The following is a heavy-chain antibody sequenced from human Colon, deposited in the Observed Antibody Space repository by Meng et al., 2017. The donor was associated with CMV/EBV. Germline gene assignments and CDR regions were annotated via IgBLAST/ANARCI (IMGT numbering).Heavy chain of an antibody. V-gene: IGHV3-53*01. D-gene: IGHD2-2*01. Sequence: GESLKFSCVASGFTVSSNFMSWVRQAPGKGLEWVSIIYSGGTIKYADSVKGRFTISRDSSTNTLYLQIDSLRAEDTAVYFCARNRRNCGSVSCYGYYGMDVWGQGTTVTVSS. CDR1: GFTVSSNF. J-gene: IGHJ6*02. CDR3: ARNRRNCGSVSCYGYYGMDV. CDR2: IYSGGTI.